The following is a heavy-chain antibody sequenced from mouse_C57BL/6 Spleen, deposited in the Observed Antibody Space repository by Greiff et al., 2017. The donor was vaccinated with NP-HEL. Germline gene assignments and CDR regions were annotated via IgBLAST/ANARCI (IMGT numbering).Heavy chain of an antibody. V-gene: IGHV1-82*01. CDR1: GYAFSSSW. D-gene: IGHD1-1*01. CDR3: VRDYYGSSLDY. J-gene: IGHJ2*01. CDR2: IYPGDGDT. Sequence: QVQLKESGPELVKPGASVKISCKASGYAFSSSWMNWVKQRPGKGLEWIGRIYPGDGDTNYNGKFKGKATLTADKSSSTAYMQLSSLTSEDSAVYFCVRDYYGSSLDYWGQGTTLTVSS.